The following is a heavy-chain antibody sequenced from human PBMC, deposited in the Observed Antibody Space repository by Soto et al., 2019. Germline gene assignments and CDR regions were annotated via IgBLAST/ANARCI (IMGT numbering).Heavy chain of an antibody. CDR3: ARVISAGDVYYYYYMDV. V-gene: IGHV3-11*01. CDR1: GFTFSDYY. D-gene: IGHD7-27*01. Sequence: GGSLRLSCAASGFTFSDYYMSWIRQAPGKGLEWVSYISSSGSTIYYADSVKGRFTISRDNAKNSLYLQMNSLRAEDTAVYYCARVISAGDVYYYYYMDVWGKGTTVTVSS. J-gene: IGHJ6*03. CDR2: ISSSGSTI.